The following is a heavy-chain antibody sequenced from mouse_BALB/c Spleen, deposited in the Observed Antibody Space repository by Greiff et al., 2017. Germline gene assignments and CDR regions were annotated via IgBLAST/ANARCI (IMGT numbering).Heavy chain of an antibody. V-gene: IGHV5-4*02. CDR3: ASYAMDY. CDR1: GFTFSDYY. Sequence: EVKLVESGGGLVKPGGSLKLSCAASGFTFSDYYMYWVRQTPEKRLEWVATISDGGSYTYYPDSVKGRFTISRDNAKNNLYLQMSSLKSEDTAMYYCASYAMDYWGQGTSVTVSS. J-gene: IGHJ4*01. CDR2: ISDGGSYT.